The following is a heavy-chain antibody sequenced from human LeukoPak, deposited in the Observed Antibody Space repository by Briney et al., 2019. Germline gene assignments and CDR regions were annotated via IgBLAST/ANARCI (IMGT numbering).Heavy chain of an antibody. J-gene: IGHJ4*02. V-gene: IGHV3-7*01. Sequence: GGSLRLSCAASGFTFSSYSMSWVRQAPGKGLEWVANINRDGSEKYSVDSVKGRFTISRDNAKNSLYLQMNSLRAEDTAVYYCARRRPFDFWGQGTLVTVSS. CDR3: ARRRPFDF. CDR1: GFTFSSYS. CDR2: INRDGSEK.